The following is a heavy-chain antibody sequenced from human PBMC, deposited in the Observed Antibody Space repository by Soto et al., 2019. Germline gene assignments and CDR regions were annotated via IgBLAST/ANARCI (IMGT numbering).Heavy chain of an antibody. V-gene: IGHV3-23*01. CDR3: AKATNDWTYHFDY. J-gene: IGHJ4*02. CDR1: GFTFDSIA. CDR2: LSGVGDAT. D-gene: IGHD3-9*01. Sequence: EVQLLESGGNLVQPGGSLRLSCAASGFTFDSIAMTWVRQAPGKGLEWVSALSGVGDATNYADSVKGRFTISRDNSKNTLYLQINSLIPEDTAVYYCAKATNDWTYHFDYWGQGTPVTVSS.